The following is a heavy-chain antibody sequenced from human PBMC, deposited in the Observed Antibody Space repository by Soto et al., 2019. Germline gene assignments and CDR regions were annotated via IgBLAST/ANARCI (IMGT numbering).Heavy chain of an antibody. CDR3: AGEDRDREPGLVPAAIDDIDV. CDR1: GGTFSRYS. V-gene: IGHV1-69*08. Sequence: QVQLVQSGAEVKKPGSSVKVSCKASGGTFSRYSITWVRQAPGHGLEWIGRIIPIFGIASYAQKFQGRATITAPETTRTAYMEVSSLRSDDTAVYCWAGEDRDREPGLVPAAIDDIDVWGHGTTVTVSS. CDR2: IIPIFGIA. J-gene: IGHJ6*02. D-gene: IGHD2-2*01.